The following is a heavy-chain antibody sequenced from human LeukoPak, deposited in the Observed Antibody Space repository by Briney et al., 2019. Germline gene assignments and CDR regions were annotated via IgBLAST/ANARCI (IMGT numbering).Heavy chain of an antibody. D-gene: IGHD6-19*01. CDR3: ARDVGSALSSAGWYYYYYGMDV. V-gene: IGHV3-48*03. CDR2: ISSSGSTI. CDR1: GFTFSSYE. Sequence: GGSLRLSCAASGFTFSSYEMNWVRQAPGKGLEWVSYISSSGSTIYYADSVKGRFTISRDSAKNSLYLQMNSLRAEDTAVYYCARDVGSALSSAGWYYYYYGMDVWGQGTTVTVSS. J-gene: IGHJ6*02.